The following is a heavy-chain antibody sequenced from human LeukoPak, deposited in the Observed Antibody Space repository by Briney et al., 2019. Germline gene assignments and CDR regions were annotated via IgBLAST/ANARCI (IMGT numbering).Heavy chain of an antibody. CDR3: ARGGIEGY. V-gene: IGHV4-38-2*02. Sequence: SETLSLTCTVSGDSISSGHYWGWIRQPPGKGLEWIGSIYQSGSTYYNPSLKSRVTISVDTSKNQFSLKLSSVTAADTAVYYCARGGIEGYWGQGTLVTVSS. CDR2: IYQSGST. D-gene: IGHD1-1*01. CDR1: GDSISSGHY. J-gene: IGHJ4*02.